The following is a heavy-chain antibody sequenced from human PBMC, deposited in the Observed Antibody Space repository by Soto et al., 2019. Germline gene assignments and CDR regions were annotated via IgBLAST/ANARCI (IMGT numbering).Heavy chain of an antibody. CDR2: ISAYNGNT. J-gene: IGHJ4*02. CDR3: ARNSVELGPAVTSFDY. V-gene: IGHV1-18*01. Sequence: ASVKVSCKASGYTFTSYCISWVRQAPGQGLEWMGWISAYNGNTNYAQKLQGRVTMTKDTSTSTAYMELRSLRSDDTAVYYCARNSVELGPAVTSFDYWGQGTLVTVSS. CDR1: GYTFTSYC. D-gene: IGHD2-15*01.